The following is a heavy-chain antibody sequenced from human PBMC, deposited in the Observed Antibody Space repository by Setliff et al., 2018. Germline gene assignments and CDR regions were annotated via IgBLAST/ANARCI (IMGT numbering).Heavy chain of an antibody. V-gene: IGHV4-59*01. Sequence: PSETLSLTCTVSGGSISSYYWSWIRQPPGKGLEWIGYIYYSGSTNYSPSLKSRVTISVDTSKNQFSLKLSSVTAADTAVYYCARASYYYDSSGYYGAGAFDIWGQGTMVTVSS. CDR3: ARASYYYDSSGYYGAGAFDI. CDR1: GGSISSYY. J-gene: IGHJ3*02. D-gene: IGHD3-22*01. CDR2: IYYSGST.